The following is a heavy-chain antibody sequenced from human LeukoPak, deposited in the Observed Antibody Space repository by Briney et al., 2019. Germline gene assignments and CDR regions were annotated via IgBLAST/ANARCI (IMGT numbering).Heavy chain of an antibody. D-gene: IGHD6-13*01. CDR3: ARPLIAAAGGWFDP. CDR1: GFTFGSYS. Sequence: GGSLRLSCAASGFTFGSYSMNWVRQAPGKGLEWVSSISSSSSYIYYADSVKGRFTISRDNAKNSLYLQMNSLRAEDTAVYYCARPLIAAAGGWFDPWGQGTLVTVSS. CDR2: ISSSSSYI. J-gene: IGHJ5*02. V-gene: IGHV3-21*01.